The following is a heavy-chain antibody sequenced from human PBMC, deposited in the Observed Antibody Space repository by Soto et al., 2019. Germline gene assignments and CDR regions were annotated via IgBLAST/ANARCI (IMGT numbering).Heavy chain of an antibody. D-gene: IGHD5-12*01. J-gene: IGHJ6*03. Sequence: ASVKVSCKASGYTFTGYYMHWVRQAPGQGLEWMGWINPNSGGTNYAQKFQGWVTMTRDTSISTAYMELSRLRSDDTAVYYCARAYSGYDWNYYYYYMDVWGKGTTVTVSS. CDR2: INPNSGGT. CDR3: ARAYSGYDWNYYYYYMDV. V-gene: IGHV1-2*04. CDR1: GYTFTGYY.